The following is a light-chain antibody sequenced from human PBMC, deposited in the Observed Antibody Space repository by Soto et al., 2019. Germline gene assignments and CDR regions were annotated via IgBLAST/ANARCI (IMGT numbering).Light chain of an antibody. V-gene: IGKV1-5*01. CDR2: DAS. Sequence: DIQMTQSPSTLSASVGDRVTITCRASQSISRWLAWHQQKPGKAPRLLIYDASNLQRGVPSRFSGSGSGTEFTLTITSLQPEDFATYYCQQYNDYSEMFGQGTKVDIK. CDR3: QQYNDYSEM. CDR1: QSISRW. J-gene: IGKJ1*01.